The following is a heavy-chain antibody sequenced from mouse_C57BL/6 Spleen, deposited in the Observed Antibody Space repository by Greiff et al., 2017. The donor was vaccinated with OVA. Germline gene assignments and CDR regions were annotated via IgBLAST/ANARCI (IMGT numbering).Heavy chain of an antibody. J-gene: IGHJ4*01. V-gene: IGHV1-19*01. CDR2: INPYNGGT. CDR3: ARSPLSVGAMDY. D-gene: IGHD6-5*01. Sequence: EVQLQQSGPVLVKPGASVKMSCKASGYTFTDYYMNWVKQSHGKSLEWIGVINPYNGGTSYNQKFKGKATLTVDKSSSTAYMELNSLTSEDSAVYYCARSPLSVGAMDYWGQGTSVTVSS. CDR1: GYTFTDYY.